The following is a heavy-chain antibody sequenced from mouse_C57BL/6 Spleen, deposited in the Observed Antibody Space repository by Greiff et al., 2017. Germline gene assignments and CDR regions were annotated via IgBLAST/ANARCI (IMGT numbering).Heavy chain of an antibody. CDR2: IYPGDGDT. J-gene: IGHJ2*01. D-gene: IGHD4-1*01. V-gene: IGHV1-82*01. Sequence: QVQLQQSGPELVKPGASVKISCKASGYAFSSSWMNWVKQRPGKGLEWIGRIYPGDGDTNYNGKFKGKATLTADKSSSTAYMQLSSLTSEDSAVYFCARGEANWDYFDYWSQGTTLTVCS. CDR3: ARGEANWDYFDY. CDR1: GYAFSSSW.